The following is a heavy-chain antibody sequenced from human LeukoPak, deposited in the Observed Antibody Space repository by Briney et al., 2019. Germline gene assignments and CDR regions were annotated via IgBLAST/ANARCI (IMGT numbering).Heavy chain of an antibody. CDR2: IYYSGST. CDR1: GGSISSSSYY. V-gene: IGHV4-39*07. CDR3: ARVTRTPFVIFGVVIIPVGLFDY. D-gene: IGHD3-3*01. J-gene: IGHJ4*02. Sequence: SETLSLTCTVSGGSISSSSYYWGWIRQPPGKGLEWIGSIYYSGSTYYNPSLKSRVTISVDTSKNQFSLKLSSVTAADTAVYYCARVTRTPFVIFGVVIIPVGLFDYWGQGTLVTVSS.